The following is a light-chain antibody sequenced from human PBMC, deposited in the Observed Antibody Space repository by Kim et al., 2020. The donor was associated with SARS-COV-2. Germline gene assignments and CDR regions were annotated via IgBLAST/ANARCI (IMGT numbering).Light chain of an antibody. CDR2: KDS. CDR1: VMAKKY. J-gene: IGLJ2*01. Sequence: SPGRTAREAGSWIVMAKKYTRWIQQEPGPAPVLVIYKDSERPSGIPGRFSGSSSGTTVTLTISGAQVEDEADYYCYSAADNNSVVFGGGTQLTVL. CDR3: YSAADNNSVV. V-gene: IGLV3-27*01.